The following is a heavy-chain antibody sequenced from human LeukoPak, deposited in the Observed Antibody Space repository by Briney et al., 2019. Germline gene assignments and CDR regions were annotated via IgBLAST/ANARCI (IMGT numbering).Heavy chain of an antibody. Sequence: GSLRLSCAASAFTFSSYAMHWVRQAPGKGLEYVSAISSNGDSTYYANSVKGRFTISRDNSKNTLYLQMGSLRAEDMAVYYCASSPPTGTTWYFDLWGRGTLVTVSS. CDR1: AFTFSSYA. CDR2: ISSNGDST. CDR3: ASSPPTGTTWYFDL. J-gene: IGHJ2*01. V-gene: IGHV3-64*01. D-gene: IGHD1-7*01.